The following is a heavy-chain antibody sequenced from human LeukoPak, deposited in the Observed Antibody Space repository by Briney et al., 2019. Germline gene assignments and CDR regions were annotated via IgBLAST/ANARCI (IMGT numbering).Heavy chain of an antibody. Sequence: GGSLRLSCAASGFTFSSYAMHWVRQAPGKGLEWVAVISYDGSNKYYADSVKGRFTISRDNSKNTLYLQMNSLRAEDTAVYYCAREGDSGYALNFDYWGQGTLVTVSS. CDR1: GFTFSSYA. J-gene: IGHJ4*02. V-gene: IGHV3-30-3*01. D-gene: IGHD5-12*01. CDR2: ISYDGSNK. CDR3: AREGDSGYALNFDY.